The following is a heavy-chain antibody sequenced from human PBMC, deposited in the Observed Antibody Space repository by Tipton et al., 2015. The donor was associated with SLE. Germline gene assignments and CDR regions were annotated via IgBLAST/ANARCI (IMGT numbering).Heavy chain of an antibody. D-gene: IGHD1-14*01. Sequence: TLSLTCAVYGGSFSGYYWSWIRQPPGKGLEWIGEINHSGSTNYNPSLKSRVTISVDTSKNQFSLKLSSVTAADTAVYCCARAEGRGGAFDIWGQGTMVTVSS. CDR3: ARAEGRGGAFDI. J-gene: IGHJ3*02. CDR2: INHSGST. V-gene: IGHV4-34*01. CDR1: GGSFSGYY.